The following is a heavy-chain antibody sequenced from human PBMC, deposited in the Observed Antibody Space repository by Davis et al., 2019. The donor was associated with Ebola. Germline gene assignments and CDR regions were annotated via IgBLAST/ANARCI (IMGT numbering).Heavy chain of an antibody. Sequence: AASVKVSCKASGGTFSSYAISWVRQAPGQGLEWMGGIIPIFGTANYAQRFHGRVTITADESTSTAYMELSSLRSEDTAVYYCARESYGYTSGLRTPHWFDPWGQGTLVTVSS. CDR2: IIPIFGTA. V-gene: IGHV1-69*13. CDR1: GGTFSSYA. D-gene: IGHD6-19*01. J-gene: IGHJ5*02. CDR3: ARESYGYTSGLRTPHWFDP.